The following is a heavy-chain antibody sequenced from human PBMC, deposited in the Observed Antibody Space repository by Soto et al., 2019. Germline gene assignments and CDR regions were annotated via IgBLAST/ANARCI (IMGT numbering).Heavy chain of an antibody. CDR3: ARDYYGSGSYFEY. Sequence: PSETLSLTCTVSGGSISSSSYYWGWIRQPPGKGLEWIGSIYYSGSTYYNPSLKSRVTISVDTSKNQFSLKLSSVTAADTAVYYCARDYYGSGSYFEYWGQGTLVTVS. D-gene: IGHD3-10*01. CDR2: IYYSGST. CDR1: GGSISSSSYY. V-gene: IGHV4-39*07. J-gene: IGHJ4*02.